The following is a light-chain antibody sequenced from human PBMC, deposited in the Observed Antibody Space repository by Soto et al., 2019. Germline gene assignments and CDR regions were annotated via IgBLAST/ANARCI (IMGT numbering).Light chain of an antibody. V-gene: IGKV3-20*01. CDR2: GAS. CDR3: QQYGSSPWT. Sequence: EIVLTQSPGTLSLSPGERATLSCRASQSVSSNNLVWYQQKPGQAPRLLIYGASYRAAGIPDRFSGSGSGTDFTLTNSRLEPEDFVLYYCQQYGSSPWTFGQGTKVEIK. CDR1: QSVSSNN. J-gene: IGKJ1*01.